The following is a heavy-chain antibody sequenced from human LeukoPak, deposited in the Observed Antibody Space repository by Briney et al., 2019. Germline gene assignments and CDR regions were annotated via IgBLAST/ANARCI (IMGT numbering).Heavy chain of an antibody. D-gene: IGHD7-27*01. V-gene: IGHV1-69*04. CDR1: GGTFSSYA. CDR3: ARGLGYYFDY. J-gene: IGHJ4*02. CDR2: IIPILGIA. Sequence: SVKVSCKASGGTFSSYAISWVRQAPGQGLEWMGRIIPILGIANYAQKFQGRVTITADESTSTAYMELSSLRSEDTAVYYCARGLGYYFDYWGQGTLVTVSS.